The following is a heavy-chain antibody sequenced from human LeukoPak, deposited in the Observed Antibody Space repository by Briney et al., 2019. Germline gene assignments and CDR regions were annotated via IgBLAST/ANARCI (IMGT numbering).Heavy chain of an antibody. J-gene: IGHJ4*02. CDR2: ISGDAKNT. D-gene: IGHD2-21*02. Sequence: PGDSLRLSCAASGFNFRGACGMAWVRQAPGKGLEWVATISGDAKNTHYADSMTGRFTISRDNSRNMLYLQIDRLTPEGTAVYYCARDAGCDWPLDDWARGTLVTVAS. CDR3: ARDAGCDWPLDD. CDR1: GFNFRGACG. V-gene: IGHV3-23*01.